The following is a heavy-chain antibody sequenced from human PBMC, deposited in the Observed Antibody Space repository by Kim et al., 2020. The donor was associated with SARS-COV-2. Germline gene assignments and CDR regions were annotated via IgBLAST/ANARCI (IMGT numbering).Heavy chain of an antibody. CDR1: GFTFSSYA. CDR3: AKDPRPMVVAATGA. D-gene: IGHD2-15*01. CDR2: ISGSGGST. Sequence: GGSLRLSCAASGFTFSSYAMSWVRQAPGKGLEWFSAISGSGGSTYYADSVKGRFTISRDNSKNTLYLQMNSLRAEDTAVYYCAKDPRPMVVAATGAWGQGTLVTVSS. V-gene: IGHV3-23*01. J-gene: IGHJ5*02.